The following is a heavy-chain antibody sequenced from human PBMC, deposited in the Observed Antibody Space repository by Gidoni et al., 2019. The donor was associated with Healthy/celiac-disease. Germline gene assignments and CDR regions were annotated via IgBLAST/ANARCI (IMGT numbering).Heavy chain of an antibody. Sequence: QLQLQESGPGLVKPSETLSLTCTVSGGSISSSSYYWGWIRQPPGKGLEWIGSIYYSGTTYYNPSLKSRVTISVDTSKNQFSLKLSSVTAADTAVYYCARQGDSSGYPSEHWGQGTLVTVSS. V-gene: IGHV4-39*01. CDR1: GGSISSSSYY. J-gene: IGHJ1*01. CDR2: IYYSGTT. CDR3: ARQGDSSGYPSEH. D-gene: IGHD3-22*01.